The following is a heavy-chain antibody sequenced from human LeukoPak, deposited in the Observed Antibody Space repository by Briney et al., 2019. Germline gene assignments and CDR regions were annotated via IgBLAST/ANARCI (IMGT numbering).Heavy chain of an antibody. CDR3: ARVAAEVVGVPGAIGFGWLRRDYYYMDV. CDR1: GYNFTSYY. D-gene: IGHD2-2*02. CDR2: INPSGGST. J-gene: IGHJ6*03. Sequence: VASVKVSCKASGYNFTSYYMHWVRQAPGQGLEWMGIINPSGGSTSYAQKFQGRVTMTRDMSTSTVYMELSSLRSEDTAVYYCARVAAEVVGVPGAIGFGWLRRDYYYMDVWGKGTTVIVSS. V-gene: IGHV1-46*01.